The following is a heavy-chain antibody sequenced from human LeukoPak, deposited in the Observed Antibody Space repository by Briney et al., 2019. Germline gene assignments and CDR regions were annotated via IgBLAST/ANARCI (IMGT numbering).Heavy chain of an antibody. CDR1: DDSFSSHY. D-gene: IGHD4-17*01. CDR2: ISYIGST. Sequence: PSETLSLTCTVSDDSFSSHYWTWIRQPPGKGLEWIGYISYIGSTNYNPSLKSRVTISIDTSKNQFSLKLSSVTAADTAVYYCARDLVTVTKGFDIWGQGTMVSVSS. V-gene: IGHV4-59*11. CDR3: ARDLVTVTKGFDI. J-gene: IGHJ3*02.